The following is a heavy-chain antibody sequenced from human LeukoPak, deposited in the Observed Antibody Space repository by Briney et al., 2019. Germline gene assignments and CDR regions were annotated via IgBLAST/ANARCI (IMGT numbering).Heavy chain of an antibody. J-gene: IGHJ4*02. D-gene: IGHD4-17*01. CDR1: GGSFSGYY. CDR2: INHSGST. Sequence: SETLSLTCAVYGGSFSGYYWSWIRQPPGKGLEWIGEINHSGSTNYNPSLKSRVTISVDKSKNQFSLKLSSVTAADTAVYYCARDSLRSVASDYWGQGTLVTVSS. V-gene: IGHV4-34*01. CDR3: ARDSLRSVASDY.